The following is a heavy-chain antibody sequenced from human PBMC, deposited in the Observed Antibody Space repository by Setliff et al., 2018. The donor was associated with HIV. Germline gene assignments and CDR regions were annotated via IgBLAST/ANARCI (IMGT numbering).Heavy chain of an antibody. CDR1: GGSISTYY. V-gene: IGHV4-59*01. D-gene: IGHD4-17*01. CDR2: IYFTGSS. CDR3: ARVQMAYAAFDV. J-gene: IGHJ3*01. Sequence: PSETLSLTCTVSGGSISTYYWSWIRQPPGKGLEWIGSIYFTGSSDNYPSLKSRVTLSVDTSKHQFSLKLSSVTAADTAVYYCARVQMAYAAFDVWGQGTMVTVSS.